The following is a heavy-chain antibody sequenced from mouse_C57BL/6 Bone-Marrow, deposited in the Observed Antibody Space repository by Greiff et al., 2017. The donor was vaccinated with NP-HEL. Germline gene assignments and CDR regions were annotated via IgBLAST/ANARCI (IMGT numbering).Heavy chain of an antibody. J-gene: IGHJ2*01. V-gene: IGHV1-80*01. CDR3: ARGGLRRGDYFDY. D-gene: IGHD2-4*01. CDR2: IYPGDGDT. CDR1: GYAFSSYW. Sequence: QVQLQQSGAELVKPGASVKISCKASGYAFSSYWMNWVKQRPGKGLEWIGQIYPGDGDTTYNGKFKGKATLTADKSSSTAYMQLSSLTSEDSAVYFCARGGLRRGDYFDYWGQGTTLTVSS.